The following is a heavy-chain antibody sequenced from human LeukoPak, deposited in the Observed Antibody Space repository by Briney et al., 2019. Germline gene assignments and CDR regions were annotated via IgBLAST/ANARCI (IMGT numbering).Heavy chain of an antibody. CDR2: IYTSGST. Sequence: PSETLSLTCTVSGGSISSYYWSWIRQPAGKGLEWIGRIYTSGSTNYNPSLKSRVTMSVDTSKNQFSLKLSSVTAADTAVYYCARIRTFYDSSGFDYWGQGTLVTVFS. CDR1: GGSISSYY. D-gene: IGHD3-22*01. V-gene: IGHV4-4*07. J-gene: IGHJ4*02. CDR3: ARIRTFYDSSGFDY.